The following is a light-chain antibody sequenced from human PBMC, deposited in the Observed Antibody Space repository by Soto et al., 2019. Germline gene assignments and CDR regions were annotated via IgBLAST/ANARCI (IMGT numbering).Light chain of an antibody. CDR1: SSDIGSYDL. CDR2: EAT. J-gene: IGLJ3*02. CDR3: CTYAGRINWV. V-gene: IGLV2-23*01. Sequence: QSALTQPASVSGSPGQSITISCTGTSSDIGSYDLVSWYQQHPGKAPKLIIYEATKRRSGVSDRFSGSKSGNAASLTISGLQADDEAHYHCCTYAGRINWVFGGGTKVTVL.